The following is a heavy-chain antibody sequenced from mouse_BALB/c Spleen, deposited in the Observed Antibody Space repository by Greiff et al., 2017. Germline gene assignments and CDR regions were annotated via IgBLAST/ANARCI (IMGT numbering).Heavy chain of an antibody. CDR2: ISYSGST. J-gene: IGHJ2*01. D-gene: IGHD2-2*01. Sequence: EVKLQESGPSLVKPSQTLSLTCSVTGDSITSGYWNWIRKFPGNKLEYMGYISYSGSTYYNPSLKSRISITRDTSKNQYYLQLNSVTTEDTATYYCARWNGYDRVFDYWGQGTTLTVSS. V-gene: IGHV3-8*02. CDR3: ARWNGYDRVFDY. CDR1: GDSITSGY.